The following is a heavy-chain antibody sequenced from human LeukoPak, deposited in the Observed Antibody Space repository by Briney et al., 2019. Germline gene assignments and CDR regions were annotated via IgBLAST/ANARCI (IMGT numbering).Heavy chain of an antibody. CDR1: GYTFTSYY. CDR3: ARDPRNYDFWSGYFSNAFDI. J-gene: IGHJ3*02. D-gene: IGHD3-3*01. V-gene: IGHV1-46*01. Sequence: ASVKVSCKASGYTFTSYYMHWVRQAPGQGLEWMGIINPSGGSTSYAQKFQGRVTMTRDTSTSTVYMELSSLRSEDTAVYYCARDPRNYDFWSGYFSNAFDIWGQGTMVTVSS. CDR2: INPSGGST.